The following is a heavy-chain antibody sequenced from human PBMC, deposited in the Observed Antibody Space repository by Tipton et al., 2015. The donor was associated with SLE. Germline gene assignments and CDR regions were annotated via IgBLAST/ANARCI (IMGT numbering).Heavy chain of an antibody. V-gene: IGHV4-61*02. CDR2: IYTSGST. Sequence: TLSLTCTVSGGSISSGSYYWSWIRQPAGKGLEWIGRIYTSGSTNYNPSLKSRVTISVDTSKNQFSLRLSSVTAADTAVYYCAREDYSNYRGYYYYMDVWGKGTTVTVSS. CDR3: AREDYSNYRGYYYYMDV. D-gene: IGHD4-11*01. CDR1: GGSISSGSYY. J-gene: IGHJ6*03.